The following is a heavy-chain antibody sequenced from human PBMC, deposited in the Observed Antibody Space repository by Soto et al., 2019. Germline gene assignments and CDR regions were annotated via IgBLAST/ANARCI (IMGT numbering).Heavy chain of an antibody. J-gene: IGHJ4*01. CDR1: GFTFSSYW. CDR2: IKQDGSEK. Sequence: GGSLRLSCAASGFTFSSYWMSWVRQAPGKGLEWVANIKQDGSEKYYVDSVKGRFTISRENAKNSLYLQMNSLRAEDTAVYYCARPTPYYSDSRGYYQYWGHGTLVTVSS. D-gene: IGHD3-22*01. V-gene: IGHV3-7*03. CDR3: ARPTPYYSDSRGYYQY.